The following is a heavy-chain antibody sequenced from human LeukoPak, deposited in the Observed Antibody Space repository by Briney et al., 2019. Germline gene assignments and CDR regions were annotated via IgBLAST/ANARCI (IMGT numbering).Heavy chain of an antibody. Sequence: ASVKVSCKASGYTFTSYYMHWVRQAPGQGLEWMGIINPSGGSTSYAQKFQGRVTMTRDTSTSTVYMELSRLRSDDTAVYYCARDRPSNYYDSSGYYYPTYAFDIWGQGTMVTVSS. CDR1: GYTFTSYY. J-gene: IGHJ3*02. CDR2: INPSGGST. V-gene: IGHV1-46*01. CDR3: ARDRPSNYYDSSGYYYPTYAFDI. D-gene: IGHD3-22*01.